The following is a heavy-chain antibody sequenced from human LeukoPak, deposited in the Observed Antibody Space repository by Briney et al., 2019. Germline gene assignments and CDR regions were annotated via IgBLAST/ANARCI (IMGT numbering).Heavy chain of an antibody. Sequence: SVKVSCKASGGTFSSYAISWVRQAPGQGLEWMRGIIPIFGTANYAQKFQGRVTITADESTSTAYMELSSLRSEDTAVYYCARSPRSSMYDSSGYYYGYWGQGTLVTVSS. V-gene: IGHV1-69*13. CDR1: GGTFSSYA. D-gene: IGHD3-22*01. CDR3: ARSPRSSMYDSSGYYYGY. J-gene: IGHJ4*02. CDR2: IIPIFGTA.